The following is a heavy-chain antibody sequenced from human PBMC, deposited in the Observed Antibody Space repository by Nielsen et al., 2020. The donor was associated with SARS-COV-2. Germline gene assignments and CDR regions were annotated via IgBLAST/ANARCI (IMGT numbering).Heavy chain of an antibody. V-gene: IGHV7-4-1*02. J-gene: IGHJ6*02. CDR2: INTNTGNP. Sequence: WVRQAPGQGLEWMGWINTNTGNPTYAQGFTGRFVFSLDTSVSTAYLQISSLKAEDTAVYYCARDSVTIFANGMDVWGQGTTVTVSS. CDR3: ARDSVTIFANGMDV. D-gene: IGHD3-3*01.